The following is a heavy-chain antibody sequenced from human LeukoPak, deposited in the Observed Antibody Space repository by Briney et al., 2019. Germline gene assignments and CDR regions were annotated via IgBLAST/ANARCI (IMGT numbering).Heavy chain of an antibody. Sequence: GSLRLSCAASGFTFSSYAMSWVRQAPGKGLEWVSALSSSGGGTYYADSVKGRFTISRDNSKNTLYLQMNSLRAEDTAVYYCASESSRFAIGDYWGQGTLVTVSS. V-gene: IGHV3-23*01. D-gene: IGHD3-16*01. CDR1: GFTFSSYA. CDR2: LSSSGGGT. J-gene: IGHJ4*02. CDR3: ASESSRFAIGDY.